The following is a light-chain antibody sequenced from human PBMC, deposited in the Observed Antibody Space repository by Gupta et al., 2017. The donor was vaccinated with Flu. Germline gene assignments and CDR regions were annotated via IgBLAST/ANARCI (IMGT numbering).Light chain of an antibody. CDR2: KDT. J-gene: IGLJ1*01. Sequence: SPGQTASITCSGDNLGDKYASWYQQKPVQSPVLVIYKDTKRPSGIPERFSGSNPGNTATLTISGTQAMDEADYYCQAWDSTTGVFGTGTKVTVL. CDR1: NLGDKY. CDR3: QAWDSTTGV. V-gene: IGLV3-1*01.